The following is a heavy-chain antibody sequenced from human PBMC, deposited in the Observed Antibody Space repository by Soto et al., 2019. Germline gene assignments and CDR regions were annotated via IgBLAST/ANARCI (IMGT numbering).Heavy chain of an antibody. Sequence: QLQLVQSAAEVKKRGASVRVSCKSYGYPFIKYGISWIRQAPEQGLEWMGWIKVDSGYTNYAQKLQGRVTMTADTSSDTAFMERRSLRLEDTAVYFCATSYDTGFDPWGQGTVVSVSS. D-gene: IGHD3-9*01. CDR3: ATSYDTGFDP. J-gene: IGHJ5*02. CDR1: GYPFIKYG. V-gene: IGHV1-18*04. CDR2: IKVDSGYT.